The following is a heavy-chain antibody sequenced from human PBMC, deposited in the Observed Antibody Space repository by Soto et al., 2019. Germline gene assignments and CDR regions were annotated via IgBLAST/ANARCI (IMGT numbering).Heavy chain of an antibody. CDR1: GGTFSSYA. CDR2: IIPIFGTA. J-gene: IGHJ4*02. CDR3: ARDLGTFYLDD. D-gene: IGHD3-16*01. V-gene: IGHV1-69*12. Sequence: QVQLVQSGAEVKKPGSSVKVSCKASGGTFSSYALSWVRQAPRQGPEWMGGIIPIFGTANYAQKFQGRVTITADESTSTGYMELSSLRSEDTAVYYCARDLGTFYLDDWGQGTLVTVSS.